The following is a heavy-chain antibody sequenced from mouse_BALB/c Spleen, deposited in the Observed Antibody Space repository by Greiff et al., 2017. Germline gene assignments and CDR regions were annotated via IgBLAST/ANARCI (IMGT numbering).Heavy chain of an antibody. CDR2: INPSSGYT. J-gene: IGHJ3*01. Sequence: QVQLQQSGAELARPGASVKMSCKASGYTFTSYTMHWVKQRPGQGLEWIGYINPSSGYTNYNQKFKDKATLTADKSSSTAYMQLSSLTSEDSAVYYCARYRYDGSWFAYWGQGTLVTVSA. D-gene: IGHD2-14*01. CDR3: ARYRYDGSWFAY. CDR1: GYTFTSYT. V-gene: IGHV1-4*01.